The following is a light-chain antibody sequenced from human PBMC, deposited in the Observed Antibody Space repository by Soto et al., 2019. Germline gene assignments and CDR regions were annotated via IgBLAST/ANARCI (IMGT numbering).Light chain of an antibody. Sequence: DLQMTQSPSSLSASVGDRVTITCRASQDIGYSLAWFQQKPVKAPKSLIYAAGSLHLGVPSKFISSGSGTDFTLNISSLQPEDFATYHCQQYDSHPHTFGQGTNLEIK. V-gene: IGKV1-16*02. J-gene: IGKJ2*01. CDR2: AAG. CDR3: QQYDSHPHT. CDR1: QDIGYS.